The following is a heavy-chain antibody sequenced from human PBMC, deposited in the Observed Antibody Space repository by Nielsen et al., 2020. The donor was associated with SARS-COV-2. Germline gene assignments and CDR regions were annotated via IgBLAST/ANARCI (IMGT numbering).Heavy chain of an antibody. CDR1: GFTFSSYA. J-gene: IGHJ6*02. CDR3: ARDQELRYFDWLSTLLYYYYGMDV. Sequence: GESLKISCSASGFTFSSYAMHWVRQALGKGLEYVSAISSNGGSKYYADSVKGRFTISRDNSKNTLYLQMNSLRAEDTAVYYCARDQELRYFDWLSTLLYYYYGMDVWGQGTTVTVSS. CDR2: ISSNGGSK. D-gene: IGHD3-9*01. V-gene: IGHV3-64*04.